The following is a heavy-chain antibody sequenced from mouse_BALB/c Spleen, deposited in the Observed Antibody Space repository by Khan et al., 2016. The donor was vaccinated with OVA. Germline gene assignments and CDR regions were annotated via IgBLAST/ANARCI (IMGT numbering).Heavy chain of an antibody. CDR1: GFSLTTYG. Sequence: VELVESGPGLVQPSQSLSITCTVSGFSLTTYGVHWVRQSPGQGLEWLGVIWRGGTTDYTAAFISRLSISKDNSKSQVFFKMNSLQADDTAMYYCARNCYMYDFTYWGQGTLVTVSA. V-gene: IGHV2-2*01. CDR2: IWRGGTT. J-gene: IGHJ3*01. CDR3: ARNCYMYDFTY. D-gene: IGHD2-14*01.